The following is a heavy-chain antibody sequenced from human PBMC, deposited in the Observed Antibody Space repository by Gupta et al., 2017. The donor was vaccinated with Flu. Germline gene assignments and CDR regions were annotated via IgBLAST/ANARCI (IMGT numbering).Heavy chain of an antibody. J-gene: IGHJ2*01. Sequence: RQAPGQGLEWMGWIDPNSGVTNCAQKFQGRVTLTRDTSITTAYMELSRLISDDTATYFCAKVSHGAHWYLDVWGRGTLVTVSS. V-gene: IGHV1-2*02. CDR2: IDPNSGVT. CDR3: AKVSHGAHWYLDV. D-gene: IGHD4-17*01.